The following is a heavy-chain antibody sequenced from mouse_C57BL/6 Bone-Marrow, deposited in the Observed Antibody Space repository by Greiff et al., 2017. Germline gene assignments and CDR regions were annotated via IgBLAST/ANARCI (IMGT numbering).Heavy chain of an antibody. CDR1: GYTFTNYW. J-gene: IGHJ4*01. V-gene: IGHV1-64*01. D-gene: IGHD2-4*01. CDR3: ARSSDYDDCTMDY. CDR2: MHPNGGSP. Sequence: VQLQQPGAELVKPGASVKLSCKASGYTFTNYWMHWVKQRPGQGLEWIGMMHPNGGSPDYNEKFKSEATLSVDKSSRTAYMELSSLTSEESAVFYVARSSDYDDCTMDYWGRGTSVTVAS.